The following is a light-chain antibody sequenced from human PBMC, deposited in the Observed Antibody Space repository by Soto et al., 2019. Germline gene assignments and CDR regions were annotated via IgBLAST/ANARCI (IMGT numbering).Light chain of an antibody. CDR1: QDVSRY. Sequence: DLPLTQSPSFLSASVGDRVTITCRASQDVSRYLAWYQQKPGKAPNLLIYAASTLRSGVPSRCSGSGSETEFTLTISSLQPEDFVTYYCRQLNSYVFAFGPGTKVDIK. J-gene: IGKJ3*01. CDR2: AAS. V-gene: IGKV1-9*01. CDR3: RQLNSYVFA.